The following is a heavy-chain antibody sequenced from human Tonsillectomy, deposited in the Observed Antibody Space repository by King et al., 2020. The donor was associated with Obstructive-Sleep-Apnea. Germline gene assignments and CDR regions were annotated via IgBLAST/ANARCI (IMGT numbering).Heavy chain of an antibody. D-gene: IGHD1-20*01. Sequence: VQLPQSGPGLVKPSQTLSLTCGISGDSVSTNSAAWNWIRQSPSRGLEWLGRTYYRSKWYNDYAMSVKSRINITADTSKNQFSLQLTSVTPEDTAVYFCASEDNSYFSYAMDVWGQGTTVTVSS. J-gene: IGHJ6*02. CDR3: ASEDNSYFSYAMDV. CDR1: GDSVSTNSAA. V-gene: IGHV6-1*01. CDR2: TYYRSKWYN.